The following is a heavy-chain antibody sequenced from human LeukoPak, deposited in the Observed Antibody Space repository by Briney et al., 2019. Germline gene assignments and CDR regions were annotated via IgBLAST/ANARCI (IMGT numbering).Heavy chain of an antibody. CDR1: GFTFRSYA. D-gene: IGHD5-18*01. CDR3: ARDKVDTDMVISAFDI. Sequence: PGGSLRLSCAASGFTFRSYAMHWVRQAPGKGLDWVAVILYDGSNRYYADSVKGRFTISRDNSKNTLYLQMNSLRAEDTAVYYCARDKVDTDMVISAFDIWGQGTMVTVSS. V-gene: IGHV3-30*14. J-gene: IGHJ3*02. CDR2: ILYDGSNR.